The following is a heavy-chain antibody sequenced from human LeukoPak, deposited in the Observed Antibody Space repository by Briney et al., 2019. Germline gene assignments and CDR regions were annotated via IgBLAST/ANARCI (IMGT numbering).Heavy chain of an antibody. Sequence: ASVKVSCKASGYTFNGSYMHWVRQAPGQGLEWMGIINPSDDSTRYAQKFQGRVTMTKDTSTNTVYMHLSSLSSDDTAVYYCARGCGGDCHAPFDYWGQGTLVTVSS. V-gene: IGHV1-46*02. J-gene: IGHJ4*02. CDR1: GYTFNGSY. CDR2: INPSDDST. CDR3: ARGCGGDCHAPFDY. D-gene: IGHD2-21*01.